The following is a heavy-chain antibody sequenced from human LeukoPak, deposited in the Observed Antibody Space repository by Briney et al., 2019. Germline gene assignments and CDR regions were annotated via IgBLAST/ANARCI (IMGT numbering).Heavy chain of an antibody. J-gene: IGHJ3*02. D-gene: IGHD2-21*02. CDR2: INSDESIT. CDR1: GFTFSSSW. CDR3: ARTATDAFDI. Sequence: GGSLRLSCAASGFTFSSSWMYWVRQAPGKGLVWVSRINSDESITTYADPVKGRFTISRDNAKNTLYLQMNSLRAEDTAVYYCARTATDAFDIWGQGTMVTVSS. V-gene: IGHV3-74*01.